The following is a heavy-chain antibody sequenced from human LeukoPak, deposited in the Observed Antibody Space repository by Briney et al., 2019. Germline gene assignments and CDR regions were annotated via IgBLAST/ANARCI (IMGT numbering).Heavy chain of an antibody. J-gene: IGHJ6*02. CDR2: IDDSGVIR. V-gene: IGHV3-23*01. Sequence: GGSLRLSCAASVFTFKTHSMSWVRQAPWKGLEWVPRIDDSGVIRSYADSVKGRFTISRDNSKMTLALQMNSLRAEDTAVYYCAKRLKRNYYYHYAMDVWGQGTTVTVSS. D-gene: IGHD3-22*01. CDR3: AKRLKRNYYYHYAMDV. CDR1: VFTFKTHS.